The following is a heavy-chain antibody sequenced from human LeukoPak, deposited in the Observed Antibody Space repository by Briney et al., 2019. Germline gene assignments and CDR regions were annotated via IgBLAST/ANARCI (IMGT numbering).Heavy chain of an antibody. CDR3: ARDFDGPRASDY. CDR1: GFTFSYFW. Sequence: GGSLRLSCAASGFTFSYFWMHWFRQTPGKGLVWVSCINTDGGYSSYADSVKGRFTISRDNVRNTLYLQMKSLRAEDSAVYYCARDFDGPRASDYWGQGISVTVSS. CDR2: INTDGGYS. D-gene: IGHD4-17*01. J-gene: IGHJ4*02. V-gene: IGHV3-74*01.